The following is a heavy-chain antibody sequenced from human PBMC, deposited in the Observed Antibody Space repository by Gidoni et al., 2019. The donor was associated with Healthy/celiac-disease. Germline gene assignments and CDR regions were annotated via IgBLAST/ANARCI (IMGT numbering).Heavy chain of an antibody. CDR1: GFTFDDYA. CDR2: ISWNSGSI. Sequence: EVQLVDSGGGLVQPGRSLRLSCSASGFTFDDYAMHWVRQAPGKGLEWVSGISWNSGSIGYADSVKGRFTISRDNAKNSLYLQMNSLRAEDTALYYCAKDGSYNWNPYYGMDVWGQGTTVTVSS. V-gene: IGHV3-9*01. CDR3: AKDGSYNWNPYYGMDV. D-gene: IGHD1-20*01. J-gene: IGHJ6*02.